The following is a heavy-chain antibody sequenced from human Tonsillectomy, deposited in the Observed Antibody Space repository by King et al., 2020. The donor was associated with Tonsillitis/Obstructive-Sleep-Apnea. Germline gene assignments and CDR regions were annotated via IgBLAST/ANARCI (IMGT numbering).Heavy chain of an antibody. D-gene: IGHD7-27*01. CDR3: AKHRLGMTVYFEY. J-gene: IGHJ4*02. V-gene: IGHV3-23*04. CDR2: ISSSAGLT. Sequence: VQLVESGGGLVQPGGSLRLSCTASGFTFTNYAMSWVRQAPGKGLEWVSAISSSAGLTYYADSVKGPFTVSRDNAKNTLYLQMNSLRAEDTAVYYCAKHRLGMTVYFEYWGQGPLVTVSS. CDR1: GFTFTNYA.